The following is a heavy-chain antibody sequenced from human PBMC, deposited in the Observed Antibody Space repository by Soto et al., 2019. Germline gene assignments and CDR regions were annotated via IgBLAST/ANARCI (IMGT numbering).Heavy chain of an antibody. CDR2: ISSSGGST. J-gene: IGHJ4*02. CDR3: AKGSGSSWYST. Sequence: PGGSLRLSCAASGFTFSSYGMSWVRQAPGKGLEWVSAISSSGGSTYYADSVKGRFTFSRDNSKNTLYLQMNSLRAEDTAVYYCAKGSGSSWYSTWGQGTLVTVSS. D-gene: IGHD6-13*01. V-gene: IGHV3-23*01. CDR1: GFTFSSYG.